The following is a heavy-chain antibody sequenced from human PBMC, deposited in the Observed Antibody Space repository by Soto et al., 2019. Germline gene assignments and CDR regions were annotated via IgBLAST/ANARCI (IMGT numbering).Heavy chain of an antibody. Sequence: SETLSLSCSVSGDSISSGDHYWTWIRQPPANGLEWIGYIHSSGSTYYNPSLNSRVSISLDTSKNQFSLRLSSVTAADTALYYCARDAAYSGSYRYNFDSWGQGSLVTVSS. D-gene: IGHD1-26*01. V-gene: IGHV4-30-4*01. CDR3: ARDAAYSGSYRYNFDS. CDR2: IHSSGST. CDR1: GDSISSGDHY. J-gene: IGHJ4*02.